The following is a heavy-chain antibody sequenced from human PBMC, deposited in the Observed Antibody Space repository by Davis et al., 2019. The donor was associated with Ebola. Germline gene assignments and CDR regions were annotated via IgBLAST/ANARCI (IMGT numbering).Heavy chain of an antibody. Sequence: SETLSLTCTVSGGSISSYYWSWIRQPPGKGLEWIGYIYYSGSTNYNPSLKSRVTISVDTSKNQFSLKLSSVTAADTAVYYCARQGASYYFDWLHYYYGMDVWGQGTTVTVSS. CDR2: IYYSGST. CDR1: GGSISSYY. CDR3: ARQGASYYFDWLHYYYGMDV. J-gene: IGHJ6*02. D-gene: IGHD3-9*01. V-gene: IGHV4-59*08.